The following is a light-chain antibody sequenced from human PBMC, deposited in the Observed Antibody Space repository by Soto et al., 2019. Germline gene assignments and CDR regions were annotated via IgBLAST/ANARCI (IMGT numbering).Light chain of an antibody. CDR1: QSVRTL. CDR3: QQSYSSRRT. J-gene: IGKJ1*01. Sequence: DIQMTQSPSSLSASVGDRVTISCRARQSVRTLLNWYQQKPGKAPKLLIQGASSLRSGVPSRFSGSGAGTDFTLTISSLQPEDFATYYCQQSYSSRRTFGQGTKVEVK. V-gene: IGKV1-39*01. CDR2: GAS.